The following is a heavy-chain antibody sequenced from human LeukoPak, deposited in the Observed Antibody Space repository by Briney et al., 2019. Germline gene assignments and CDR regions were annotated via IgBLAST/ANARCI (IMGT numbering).Heavy chain of an antibody. D-gene: IGHD3-10*01. Sequence: KSGESLKISCKGSGYSFTSYWIGWVRQMPGKGLEWMGVIYPGDSDTRYSPSFQGQVTISADKSISTAYLQWSSLKASDTAMYYCARRPGSYYYYMDVWGKGTTVTVSS. CDR3: ARRPGSYYYYMDV. CDR2: IYPGDSDT. J-gene: IGHJ6*03. CDR1: GYSFTSYW. V-gene: IGHV5-51*01.